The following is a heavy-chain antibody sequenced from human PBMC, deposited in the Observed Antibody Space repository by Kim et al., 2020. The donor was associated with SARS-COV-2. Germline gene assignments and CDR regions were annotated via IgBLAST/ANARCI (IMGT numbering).Heavy chain of an antibody. J-gene: IGHJ4*02. V-gene: IGHV1-3*01. CDR2: KT. D-gene: IGHD6-19*01. Sequence: KTRHPQKCQARVSITRDTSATTAYLELSGLRSEDTAVYYCAREAVAGSFAYWGQGTLVTVSS. CDR3: AREAVAGSFAY.